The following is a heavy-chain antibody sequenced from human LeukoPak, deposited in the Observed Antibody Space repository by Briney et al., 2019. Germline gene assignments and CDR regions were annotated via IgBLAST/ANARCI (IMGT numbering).Heavy chain of an antibody. V-gene: IGHV2-5*01. Sequence: SGPTLVNPTQTLTLTCTFSGFSLSTSGVGVGWIRQPPGKALEWLALIHWNDDKRYSPSLKSRLTITKDTSKNQVVLTMTNMDPVDTATYYCAHRRMVRGATNAFDIWGQGTMVTVSS. J-gene: IGHJ3*02. D-gene: IGHD3-10*01. CDR2: IHWNDDK. CDR3: AHRRMVRGATNAFDI. CDR1: GFSLSTSGVG.